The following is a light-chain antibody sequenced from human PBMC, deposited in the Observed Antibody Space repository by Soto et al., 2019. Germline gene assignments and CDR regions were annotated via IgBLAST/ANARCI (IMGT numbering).Light chain of an antibody. Sequence: EMVLTQSPGTLSLSPGERATLSCRASQSVSSSHLAWYQHKPGQTPRLLIYAASSRATGSPDRFSGGGSGTDFTLTISRLDPEDFAVYYCQQDGYSPITFGQGTRLENK. CDR3: QQDGYSPIT. CDR2: AAS. V-gene: IGKV3-20*01. CDR1: QSVSSSH. J-gene: IGKJ5*01.